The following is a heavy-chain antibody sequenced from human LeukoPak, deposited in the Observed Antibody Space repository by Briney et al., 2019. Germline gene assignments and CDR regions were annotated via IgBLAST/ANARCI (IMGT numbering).Heavy chain of an antibody. CDR3: AKDPNQGLRYFDWFSHCFDY. CDR1: GFTFSSYA. J-gene: IGHJ4*02. CDR2: ISYDGSNK. Sequence: GGSLRLSCAASGFTFSSYAMHWVRQAPGKGLEWVAVISYDGSNKYYADSVKGRFTISRDNSKNTLYLQMNSLRAEDTAVYYCAKDPNQGLRYFDWFSHCFDYWGQGALVTVSS. D-gene: IGHD3-9*01. V-gene: IGHV3-30-3*01.